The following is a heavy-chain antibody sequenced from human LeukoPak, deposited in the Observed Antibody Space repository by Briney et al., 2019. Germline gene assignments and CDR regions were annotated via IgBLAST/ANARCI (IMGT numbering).Heavy chain of an antibody. J-gene: IGHJ4*02. CDR2: ISGSGSNT. D-gene: IGHD4-23*01. V-gene: IGHV3-23*01. CDR3: AKNGNYGADSGPDS. CDR1: GFTFSSYE. Sequence: GGSLRLSCAASGFTFSSYEMNWVRQAPGKGLEWVSAISGSGSNTYYADSVKGRFTISRDNSKNTLYLQMNSLRAEDTAVYYCAKNGNYGADSGPDSWGQRTLVTVSS.